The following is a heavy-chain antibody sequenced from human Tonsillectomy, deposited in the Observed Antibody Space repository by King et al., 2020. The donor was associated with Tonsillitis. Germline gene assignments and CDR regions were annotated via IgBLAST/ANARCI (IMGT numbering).Heavy chain of an antibody. CDR2: TYVGDSNT. V-gene: IGHV5-51*03. J-gene: IGHJ4*02. CDR1: GYSFTSYW. D-gene: IGHD2-21*01. CDR3: ARRSPTFCDSDCYSTFDY. Sequence: VQLVESGAEGKKPGESLKISCKGSGYSFTSYWIAWVRQLPGKVLDWMVITYVGDSNTKYSPSFQGQVTISTDKSISTAYLQWSSLKASETAMYYCARRSPTFCDSDCYSTFDYWGQGTLVTVSS.